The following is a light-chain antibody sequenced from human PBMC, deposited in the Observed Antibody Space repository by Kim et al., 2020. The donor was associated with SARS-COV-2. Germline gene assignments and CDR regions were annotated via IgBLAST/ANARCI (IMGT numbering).Light chain of an antibody. CDR2: DAP. CDR1: QSVGGY. V-gene: IGKV3-11*01. J-gene: IGKJ4*01. Sequence: LSPGERATLSCRATQSVGGYLAWYQQKPGLAPSLLIYDAPNRATGIPARFSGSGSGTDFTLTISSLEPEDFAVYYCHQRSNWPLTFGGGTKVDIK. CDR3: HQRSNWPLT.